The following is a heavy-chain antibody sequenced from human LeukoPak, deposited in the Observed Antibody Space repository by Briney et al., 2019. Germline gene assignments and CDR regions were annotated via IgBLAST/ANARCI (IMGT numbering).Heavy chain of an antibody. V-gene: IGHV1-8*01. D-gene: IGHD3-3*01. CDR2: MSPNSGNT. CDR3: ARGGSLEWLPYYYYYYGMDV. J-gene: IGHJ6*02. Sequence: RASVKVSCKASGYTFTSYDINWVRQATGQGLEWMGWMSPNSGNTGYAQKFQGRVTMTRNTSIRTAYMELSSLRSEDTAVYYCARGGSLEWLPYYYYYYGMDVWGQGTTVTVSS. CDR1: GYTFTSYD.